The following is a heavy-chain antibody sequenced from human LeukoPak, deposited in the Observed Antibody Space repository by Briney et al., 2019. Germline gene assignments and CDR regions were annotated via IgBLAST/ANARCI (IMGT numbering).Heavy chain of an antibody. CDR3: TRQFHCGWCDV. Sequence: GGPLNTPCKCSGFHFTAYGTAWVRHMPAKGLEWMENIYPGGSKRRYSPSFQGQDTISDDKSLTTVYLQCSSLNASDTAIYYYTRQFHCGWCDVWGKGSLVTVSS. J-gene: IGHJ4*02. CDR1: GFHFTAYG. V-gene: IGHV5-51*01. D-gene: IGHD6-19*01. CDR2: IYPGGSKR.